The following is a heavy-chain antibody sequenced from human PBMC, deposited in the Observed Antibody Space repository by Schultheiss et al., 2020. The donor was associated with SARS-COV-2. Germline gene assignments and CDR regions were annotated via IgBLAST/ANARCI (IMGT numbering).Heavy chain of an antibody. CDR1: GGSISSGGYY. CDR2: INHSGST. D-gene: IGHD4-17*01. V-gene: IGHV4-61*08. CDR3: ARFGPQPFRRRFRYGDYYFDY. J-gene: IGHJ4*02. Sequence: SETLSLTCTVSGGSISSGGYYWSWIRQPPGKGLEWIGEINHSGSTNYNPSLKSRVTISVDTSKNQFSLKLSSVTAADTAVYYCARFGPQPFRRRFRYGDYYFDYWGQGTLVTVSS.